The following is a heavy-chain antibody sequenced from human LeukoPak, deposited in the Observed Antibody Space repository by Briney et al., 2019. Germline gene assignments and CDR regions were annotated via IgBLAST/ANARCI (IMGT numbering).Heavy chain of an antibody. CDR3: ARVAPTGAFDI. Sequence: GGSLRLSCAASGFTFSSYWMSWVRQAPGKGLEWVANIKQDGSEKYYVDSVKGRFTIARDNAKNSLYLQMNSLRAEDTAVYYCARVAPTGAFDIWGQGTMVTVSS. J-gene: IGHJ3*02. V-gene: IGHV3-7*01. CDR2: IKQDGSEK. CDR1: GFTFSSYW.